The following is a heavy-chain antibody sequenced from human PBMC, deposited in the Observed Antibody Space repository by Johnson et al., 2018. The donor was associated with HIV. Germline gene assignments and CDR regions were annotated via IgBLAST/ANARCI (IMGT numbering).Heavy chain of an antibody. Sequence: VQLVESGGGLVQPGGSLRLSCAASGFTFSSYAMSWVRQAPGKGLEWVSAISGSGGSTYYADSVKGRFTISRDNSKNPLYLQMNSLRAEDTAVYYCAKDQWYNWNYVSPDAFDIWGQGTMVTVSS. CDR1: GFTFSSYA. CDR3: AKDQWYNWNYVSPDAFDI. V-gene: IGHV3-23*04. J-gene: IGHJ3*02. CDR2: ISGSGGST. D-gene: IGHD1-7*01.